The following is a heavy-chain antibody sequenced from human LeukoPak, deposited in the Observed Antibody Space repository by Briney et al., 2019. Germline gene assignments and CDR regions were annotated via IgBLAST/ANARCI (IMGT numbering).Heavy chain of an antibody. CDR2: IYYSGST. Sequence: PSETLSLTCTVSGGSISSSSYSWGWIRQPPGKGLEWIGSIYYSGSTYYNPSLKSRVTISVDTSKNQFSLKLSSVTAADTAVYYCARLDGDYGWRYYFDYWGQGTLVTVSS. D-gene: IGHD4-17*01. CDR1: GGSISSSSYS. J-gene: IGHJ4*02. V-gene: IGHV4-39*07. CDR3: ARLDGDYGWRYYFDY.